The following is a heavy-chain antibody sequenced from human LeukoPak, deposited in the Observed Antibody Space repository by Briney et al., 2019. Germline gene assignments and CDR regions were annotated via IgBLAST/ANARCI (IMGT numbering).Heavy chain of an antibody. J-gene: IGHJ4*02. V-gene: IGHV1-2*02. CDR2: INPNSGGT. CDR3: ARDPDDILTGYYADY. D-gene: IGHD3-9*01. CDR1: GYTFAGYY. Sequence: ASVKVSCKASGYTFAGYYMHWVRQAPGQGLEWMGWINPNSGGTNYAQKFQGRVTMTRDTSISTAYMELSRLRSDDTAVYYCARDPDDILTGYYADYWGQGTLVTVSS.